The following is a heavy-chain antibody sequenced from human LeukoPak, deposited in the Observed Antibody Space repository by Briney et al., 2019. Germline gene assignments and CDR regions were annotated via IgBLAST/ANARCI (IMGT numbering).Heavy chain of an antibody. CDR2: INGDGSTT. Sequence: GGSLRLSCAASGFTFSSYWMHWVRQAPGKGLVWVSRINGDGSTTTYADSVKGRFTISRDDAKNSLSLQMNGLKAEDTAVYYCATDRGYWGQGTLVTVSS. J-gene: IGHJ4*02. CDR3: ATDRGY. CDR1: GFTFSSYW. V-gene: IGHV3-74*01.